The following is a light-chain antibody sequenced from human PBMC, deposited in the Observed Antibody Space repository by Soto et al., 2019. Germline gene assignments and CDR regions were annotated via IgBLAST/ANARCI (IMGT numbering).Light chain of an antibody. CDR1: SSNIGAGYD. J-gene: IGLJ2*01. CDR3: QSYDSSLSGSRV. Sequence: QSVLTQPPSVSGAPGQRVTISCTGSSSNIGAGYDVHWYQQLPGTAPKLLIYGNNNRPSGVPDRFSGSKSGTSASLAITGHQAEDEADYYGQSYDSSLSGSRVFGGGTKLTVL. CDR2: GNN. V-gene: IGLV1-40*01.